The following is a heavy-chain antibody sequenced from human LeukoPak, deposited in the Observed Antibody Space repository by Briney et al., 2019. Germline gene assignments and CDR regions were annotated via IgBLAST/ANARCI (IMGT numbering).Heavy chain of an antibody. D-gene: IGHD6-19*01. J-gene: IGHJ4*02. CDR3: ARAWAVAGTGGYY. V-gene: IGHV3-74*01. CDR2: INSDGSSI. Sequence: AGGSLRLSCVASGFTFSTYWTHWVRQAPGKGLVWVSRINSDGSSISYADSVKGRFTISRDNAKNTLYLQMNSLRAEDTAVYCCARAWAVAGTGGYYWGQGTLVTVSS. CDR1: GFTFSTYW.